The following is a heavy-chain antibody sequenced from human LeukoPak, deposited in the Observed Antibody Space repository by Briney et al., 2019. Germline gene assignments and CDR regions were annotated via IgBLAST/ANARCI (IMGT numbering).Heavy chain of an antibody. CDR3: ARGTLYSGWSYYFDS. Sequence: SETLSLTCTVSGGSISSSSYYWGWIRQPPGKGLEWIGSIYYSGSTYYNPSLKSRVTISVDTSKNQFSLKLSSVTAADTALYYCARGTLYSGWSYYFDSWGQGTLVTVSS. D-gene: IGHD6-19*01. J-gene: IGHJ4*02. V-gene: IGHV4-39*07. CDR2: IYYSGST. CDR1: GGSISSSSYY.